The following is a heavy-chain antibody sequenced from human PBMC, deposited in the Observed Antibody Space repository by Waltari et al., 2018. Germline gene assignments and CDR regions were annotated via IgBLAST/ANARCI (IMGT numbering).Heavy chain of an antibody. CDR3: ASHYSSTSCYLDY. J-gene: IGHJ4*02. CDR1: GFTFDDYA. Sequence: EVQLVESGGVVVQPGVSLRLSCEASGFTFDDYAMHWVRQAPGKGLEWVSLISWDGGSTYYADSVKGRFTISRDNSKSSLYLQMNSLRAEDTALYYCASHYSSTSCYLDYWGQGTLVTVSS. CDR2: ISWDGGST. D-gene: IGHD2-2*01. V-gene: IGHV3-43D*04.